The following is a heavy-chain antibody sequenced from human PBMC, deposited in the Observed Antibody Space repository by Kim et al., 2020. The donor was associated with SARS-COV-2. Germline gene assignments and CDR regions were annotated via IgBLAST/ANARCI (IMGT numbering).Heavy chain of an antibody. CDR1: GFTFSSDW. CDR3: VSFPAP. Sequence: GGSLRLSCAASGFTFSSDWMSWVRQAPGKGLEWVANIKEDGSEKYYVDSVKGRFTISRDNAKNSLYLQMNSLRAEDTAVYYCVSFPAPWGQGALVTVSS. V-gene: IGHV3-7*01. CDR2: IKEDGSEK. J-gene: IGHJ4*02.